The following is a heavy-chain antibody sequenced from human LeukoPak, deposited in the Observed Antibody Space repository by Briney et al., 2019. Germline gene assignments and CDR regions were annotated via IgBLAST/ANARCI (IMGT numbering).Heavy chain of an antibody. Sequence: SETLSLTCSVSGGSISSGGYYWSWIRQHPEKGLEWTGYIYYSGSTFYNPSLKSRVTISVDTSKNQFSLKLSSVTAADTAGYYCAREASGDAFDIWGQGTMVTVSS. CDR3: AREASGDAFDI. J-gene: IGHJ3*02. V-gene: IGHV4-31*03. CDR2: IYYSGST. CDR1: GGSISSGGYY. D-gene: IGHD7-27*01.